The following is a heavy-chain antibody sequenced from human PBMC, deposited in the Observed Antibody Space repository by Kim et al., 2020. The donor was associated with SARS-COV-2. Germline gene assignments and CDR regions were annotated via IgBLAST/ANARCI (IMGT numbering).Heavy chain of an antibody. CDR3: ARAGRQWLGRPIFYYFAY. CDR1: GGSFSGYY. J-gene: IGHJ4*02. CDR2: INHSVST. D-gene: IGHD6-19*01. Sequence: SETLSLTCAVYGGSFSGYYWSWIRQPPGKGLEWIGEINHSVSTNYNPSLKSRVTISVDTSKNQFSLKLSSVTAADPAVYYCARAGRQWLGRPIFYYFAYWGQGTLVTVSS. V-gene: IGHV4-34*01.